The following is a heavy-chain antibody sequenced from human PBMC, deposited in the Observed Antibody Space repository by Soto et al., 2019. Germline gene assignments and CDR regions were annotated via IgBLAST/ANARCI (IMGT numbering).Heavy chain of an antibody. Sequence: QLQLQESGPGLVKPSETLSLSCTVFGGSISISSDYWGWIRQPPGKGLEWIGSIYYSGSTHYNPSFKSRVTISVDTSKNQFSLKLRSVTAADTAVYYCARNTSLMATAMVMGRGWFDLWGQGTLVTVSS. CDR3: ARNTSLMATAMVMGRGWFDL. J-gene: IGHJ5*02. CDR2: IYYSGST. D-gene: IGHD5-18*01. CDR1: GGSISISSDY. V-gene: IGHV4-39*01.